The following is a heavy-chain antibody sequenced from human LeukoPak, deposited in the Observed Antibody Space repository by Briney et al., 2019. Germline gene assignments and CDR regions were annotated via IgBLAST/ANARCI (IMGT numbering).Heavy chain of an antibody. J-gene: IGHJ4*02. D-gene: IGHD3-9*01. CDR2: IYHSGST. CDR1: GGSISSGGYS. Sequence: TLSLTCAVSGGSISSGGYSWSWIRQPPGKGLEWIGYIYHSGSTYYNPSLKSRVTISVDRSKNQFSLKLSSVTAADTAVYYCARGSYFDLYFDYWGQGTLVTVSS. V-gene: IGHV4-30-2*01. CDR3: ARGSYFDLYFDY.